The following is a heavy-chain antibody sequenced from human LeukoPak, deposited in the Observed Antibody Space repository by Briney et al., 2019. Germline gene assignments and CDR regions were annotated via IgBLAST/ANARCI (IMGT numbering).Heavy chain of an antibody. CDR1: GFTFSNYA. CDR3: AKPYGTDCGGDCYFDY. CDR2: ISGSGGNT. D-gene: IGHD2-21*02. J-gene: IGHJ4*02. V-gene: IGHV3-23*01. Sequence: SGGSLRLSCAAFGFTFSNYAISWVRQAPGKGLEWVSAISGSGGNTYYADSVKGRFTISRDNSKNTLHLQMSRLRAEDTALYYCAKPYGTDCGGDCYFDYWGQGTLVSVSS.